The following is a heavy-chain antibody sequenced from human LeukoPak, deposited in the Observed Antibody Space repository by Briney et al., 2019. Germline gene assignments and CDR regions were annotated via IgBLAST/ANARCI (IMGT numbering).Heavy chain of an antibody. CDR1: GFTFSSYW. V-gene: IGHV3-74*01. CDR2: INSDGSTT. Sequence: GGSLRLSCAASGFTFSSYWMHWVRQVPGKGLVWVSRINSDGSTTSYADSVKGRFTISRDNSKNTLYLQMNSLRAEDTAVYYCASSAVGADFDYWGQGTLVTVSS. J-gene: IGHJ4*02. CDR3: ASSAVGADFDY. D-gene: IGHD1-26*01.